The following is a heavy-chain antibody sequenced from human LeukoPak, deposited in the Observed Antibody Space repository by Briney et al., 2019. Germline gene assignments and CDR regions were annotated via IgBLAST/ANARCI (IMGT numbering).Heavy chain of an antibody. CDR1: GIDFSASG. CDR3: AREGGTVVVGRFDY. V-gene: IGHV3-30*02. Sequence: GGSLRLSCAASGIDFSASGMHWVRQAPGMGLEWVTFIQTDGSDKYYAASVAGRFTISRDNSKNTVYLHMNSLRPDDTALYYCAREGGTVVVGRFDYWGQGTLVTVSS. J-gene: IGHJ4*02. D-gene: IGHD2-2*01. CDR2: IQTDGSDK.